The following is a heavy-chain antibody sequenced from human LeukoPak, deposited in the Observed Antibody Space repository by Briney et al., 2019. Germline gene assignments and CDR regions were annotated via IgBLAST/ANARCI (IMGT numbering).Heavy chain of an antibody. D-gene: IGHD3-10*01. V-gene: IGHV4-4*02. CDR2: IYHSGST. CDR3: ARDLWFGELPLDY. J-gene: IGHJ4*02. CDR1: GGSISSSNW. Sequence: PSETLSLTCAVSGGSISSSNWWSWVRQPPGKGLEWIGEIYHSGSTYYNPSLKSRVTISVDTSKNQFSLKLSSVTAADTAVYYCARDLWFGELPLDYWGQGTLVTVSS.